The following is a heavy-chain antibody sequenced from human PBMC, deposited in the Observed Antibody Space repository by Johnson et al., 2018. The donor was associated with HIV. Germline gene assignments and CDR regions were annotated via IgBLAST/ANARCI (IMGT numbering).Heavy chain of an antibody. D-gene: IGHD1-14*01. CDR1: GFSFSSYA. CDR3: ARGDRGGFDL. V-gene: IGHV3-30*04. Sequence: QVQLVESGGGVVQPGRSLRLSCAASGFSFSSYAMHWVRQSPGKGLEWVAVISFDGRRTTYADSVKGRFTISRDNAKNRVYLQMDNLRVEDTAVYYCARGDRGGFDLWGQGTMVTVSS. J-gene: IGHJ3*01. CDR2: ISFDGRRT.